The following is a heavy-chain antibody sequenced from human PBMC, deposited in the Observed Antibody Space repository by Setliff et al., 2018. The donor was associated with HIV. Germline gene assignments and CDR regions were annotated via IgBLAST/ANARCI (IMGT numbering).Heavy chain of an antibody. V-gene: IGHV4-61*09. CDR2: IYTSGSP. D-gene: IGHD2-8*01. CDR3: ARDQRYCTNALCPEALDV. CDR1: GGSVNSGNYH. J-gene: IGHJ6*03. Sequence: SETLSLTCSVSGGSVNSGNYHWAWIRQPAGKGLEWIGHIYTSGSPHYKSSLTSRLTISLDTSRNQFSLKLSSVTAADTAVYYCARDQRYCTNALCPEALDVWGKGTTVTVS.